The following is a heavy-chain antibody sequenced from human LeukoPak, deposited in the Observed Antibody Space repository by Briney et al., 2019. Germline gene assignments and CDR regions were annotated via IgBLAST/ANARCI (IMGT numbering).Heavy chain of an antibody. V-gene: IGHV3-23*01. Sequence: PGGSLGLSCAASGFTFSSYAMSWVRQAPGKGLEWVSAISGSGGSTYYADSVKGRFTISRDNSKNTLYLQMNSLRAEDTAVYYCAKVGSSSWYYFDYWGQGTLVTVSS. J-gene: IGHJ4*02. D-gene: IGHD6-13*01. CDR1: GFTFSSYA. CDR3: AKVGSSSWYYFDY. CDR2: ISGSGGST.